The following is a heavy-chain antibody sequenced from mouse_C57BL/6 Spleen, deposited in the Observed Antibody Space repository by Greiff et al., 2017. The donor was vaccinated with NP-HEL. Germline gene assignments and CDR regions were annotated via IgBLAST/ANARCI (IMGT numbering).Heavy chain of an antibody. V-gene: IGHV2-2*01. CDR3: ASYSNFWFAY. CDR1: GFSLTSYG. Sequence: VQLQQSGPGLVQPSQSLSITCTVSGFSLTSYGVHWVRQSPGKGLEWLGVIWSGGSTDYNAAFISRLSISKDNSKSQVFFKMNSLQADDTAIYYCASYSNFWFAYWGQGTLVTVSA. CDR2: IWSGGST. D-gene: IGHD2-5*01. J-gene: IGHJ3*01.